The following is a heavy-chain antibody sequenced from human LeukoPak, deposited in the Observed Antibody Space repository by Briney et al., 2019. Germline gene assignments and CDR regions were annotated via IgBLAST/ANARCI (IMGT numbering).Heavy chain of an antibody. V-gene: IGHV4-59*08. CDR1: GGSISSYY. J-gene: IGHJ4*02. Sequence: SETLSLTCTVSGGSISSYYWSWIRQPPGKGLERIGDIYYSGSTNYNPSLKSRVTISVDTSKNQFSLKLSSVTAADTAVYYCAGQRGFYDSGYYFDYWGQGTLVTVSS. D-gene: IGHD5/OR15-5a*01. CDR2: IYYSGST. CDR3: AGQRGFYDSGYYFDY.